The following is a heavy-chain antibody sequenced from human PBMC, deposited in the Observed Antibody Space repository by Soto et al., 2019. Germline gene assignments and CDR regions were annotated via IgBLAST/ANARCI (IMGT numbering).Heavy chain of an antibody. J-gene: IGHJ4*02. Sequence: PGGSLRLSCAASGFTFSSYAMGWVRQAPGKGLEWVSAISGSGGSTYYADSVKGRFTISRDNSKNTLYLQMNSLRAEDTAVYYCAKGPYSGYVTRWLDYWGQGTLVTVPS. V-gene: IGHV3-23*01. CDR1: GFTFSSYA. CDR3: AKGPYSGYVTRWLDY. CDR2: ISGSGGST. D-gene: IGHD5-12*01.